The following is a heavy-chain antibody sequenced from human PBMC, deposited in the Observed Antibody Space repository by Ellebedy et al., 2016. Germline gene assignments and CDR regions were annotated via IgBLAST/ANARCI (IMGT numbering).Heavy chain of an antibody. CDR1: GVSVRSRGHY. J-gene: IGHJ3*02. Sequence: SETLSLXCTVSGVSVRSRGHYWNWIRQAPGKGLEWIGIIRYGGNIYYNPSLRSRVTKSVDTSKNQFSLTLRSVTAADTAVYFCARNLGKEYDDFSSAFDIWGQGKKVTV. D-gene: IGHD3-16*01. V-gene: IGHV4-39*01. CDR3: ARNLGKEYDDFSSAFDI. CDR2: IRYGGNI.